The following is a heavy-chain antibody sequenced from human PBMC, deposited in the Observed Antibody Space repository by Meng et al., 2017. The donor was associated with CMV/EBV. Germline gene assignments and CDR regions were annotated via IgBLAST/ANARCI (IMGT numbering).Heavy chain of an antibody. D-gene: IGHD6-13*01. CDR2: IYPGDSGT. J-gene: IGHJ6*02. V-gene: IGHV5-51*01. Sequence: GESLKISCKGSGYSFTSYWIGWVRQMPGKGLEWMGIIYPGDSGTRYSPSFQGQVTISADKSISTAYLQWSSLEASDTAMYYCARPIAAAGNDYYGMDVWGQGTTVTVSS. CDR3: ARPIAAAGNDYYGMDV. CDR1: GYSFTSYW.